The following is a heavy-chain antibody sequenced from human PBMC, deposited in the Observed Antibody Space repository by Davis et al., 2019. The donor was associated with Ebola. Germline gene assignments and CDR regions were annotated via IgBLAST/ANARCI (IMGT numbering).Heavy chain of an antibody. V-gene: IGHV3-23*01. Sequence: PGGSLRLSCAASGFTFSSYAMNWVRQAPGKGLEWVSAISGSGGSTYYADSVKGLFTISRDNSKNTLSLQMNSLRAEDTAAYYCAKGVGGSGYYSIDYWGQGTAVTVSS. D-gene: IGHD3-22*01. CDR1: GFTFSSYA. J-gene: IGHJ4*02. CDR2: ISGSGGST. CDR3: AKGVGGSGYYSIDY.